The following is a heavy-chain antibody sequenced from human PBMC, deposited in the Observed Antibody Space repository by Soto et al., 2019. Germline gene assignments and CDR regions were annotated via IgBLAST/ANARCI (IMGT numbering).Heavy chain of an antibody. D-gene: IGHD3-10*01. CDR2: IYYSGST. Sequence: TLSLTCTVSGGSISSGGYYWSWIRQHPGKGLEWIGYIYYSGSTYYNPSLKSRVTISVDTSKNQFSLKLSSVTAADTAVYYCARGVDYGSGSYFYPYYYYMDVWGKGTTVTVSS. J-gene: IGHJ6*03. CDR1: GGSISSGGYY. CDR3: ARGVDYGSGSYFYPYYYYMDV. V-gene: IGHV4-31*02.